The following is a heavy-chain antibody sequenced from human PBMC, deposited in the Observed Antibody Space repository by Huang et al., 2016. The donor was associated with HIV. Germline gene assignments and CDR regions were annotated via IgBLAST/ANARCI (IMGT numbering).Heavy chain of an antibody. CDR3: ARDRITQCNGGRCYSDWSDP. Sequence: QVQLQESGPGPVKPSQTLSLTCTVSGDSISRGGYLWGWLRQSPGKGLEWIGSIYYTGTTSYNPSRRSRVNMSVDTSKNQFSLRLTSVTAEDTAVYYCARDRITQCNGGRCYSDWSDPWGQGTLVIVSS. J-gene: IGHJ5*02. V-gene: IGHV4-30-4*08. CDR2: IYYTGTT. D-gene: IGHD2-15*01. CDR1: GDSISRGGYL.